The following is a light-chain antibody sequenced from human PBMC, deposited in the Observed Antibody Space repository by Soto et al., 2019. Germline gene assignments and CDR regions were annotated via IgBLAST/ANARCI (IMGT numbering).Light chain of an antibody. CDR2: GAS. CDR1: QSASSN. J-gene: IGKJ5*01. Sequence: EIALTQSPATLSVSPGERSTLSCWTNQSASSNLAWYQQTAGQAPRLLIYGASNRATDIPDRFSGSGYGTDCTLTISRLEPEDFAVYYCQLYSRSPRQITFGRGTRLEI. CDR3: QLYSRSPRQIT. V-gene: IGKV3-20*01.